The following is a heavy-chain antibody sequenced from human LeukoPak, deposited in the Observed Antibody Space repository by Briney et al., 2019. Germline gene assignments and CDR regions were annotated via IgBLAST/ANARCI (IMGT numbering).Heavy chain of an antibody. V-gene: IGHV3-23*01. J-gene: IGHJ6*03. D-gene: IGHD2-2*01. CDR1: GFTFSSYA. CDR3: AKDGCSSTSCHYYYYYMDV. CDR2: ISGSGGST. Sequence: TGGSLRLSCAASGFTFSSYAMSWVRQAPGKGLEWVSAISGSGGSTYYADSVKGRFTISRDNSKNTLYLQMNSLRAEDTAVYYCAKDGCSSTSCHYYYYYMDVWGKGTTVTVSS.